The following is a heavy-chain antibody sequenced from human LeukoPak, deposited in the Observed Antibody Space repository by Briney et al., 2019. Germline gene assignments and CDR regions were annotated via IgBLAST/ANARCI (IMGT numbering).Heavy chain of an antibody. J-gene: IGHJ4*02. V-gene: IGHV4-59*01. D-gene: IGHD2-15*01. CDR1: GGSISTYY. CDR3: ARHYCSGGSCYLGFDY. CDR2: YSGNT. Sequence: SETLSLTCTVSGGSISTYYWSWIRQPPGKGLEWIGYYSGNTNYNPSLKSRVTISVDTSKNQFSLKLSSVTAADTALYYCARHYCSGGSCYLGFDYWGQGTLVIVSS.